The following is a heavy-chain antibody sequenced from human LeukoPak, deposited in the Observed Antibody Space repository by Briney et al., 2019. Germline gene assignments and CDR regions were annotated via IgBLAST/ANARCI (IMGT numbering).Heavy chain of an antibody. D-gene: IGHD5-12*01. CDR3: AKDRGYSGYDWVIEGFWYYYYYMDV. CDR2: INPNSGGT. J-gene: IGHJ6*03. Sequence: ASVKVSCKASGYTFTGYYMHWVRQAPGQGLEWMGWINPNSGGTNYAQKFQGRVTMTRDTSISTAYMELSRMRSDDTAVYYCAKDRGYSGYDWVIEGFWYYYYYMDVWGKGTTVTISS. V-gene: IGHV1-2*02. CDR1: GYTFTGYY.